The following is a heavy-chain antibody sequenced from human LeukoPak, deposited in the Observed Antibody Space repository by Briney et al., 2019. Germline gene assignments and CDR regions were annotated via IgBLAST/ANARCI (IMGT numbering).Heavy chain of an antibody. D-gene: IGHD2-15*01. CDR3: ARRNGGSSHYYFDS. J-gene: IGHJ4*02. V-gene: IGHV3-64*01. CDR2: ISSNGGT. Sequence: GGSLRLSCASSGFTFSGYPMYWVRQAPGKGLEYISAISSNGGTYYANSVKGRFTISRDNSKNTLYLQMGNLRAEDMAVYYCARRNGGSSHYYFDSWGQGTLVTVSS. CDR1: GFTFSGYP.